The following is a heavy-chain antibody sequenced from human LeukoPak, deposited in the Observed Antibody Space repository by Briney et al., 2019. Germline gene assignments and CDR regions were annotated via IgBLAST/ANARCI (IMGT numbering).Heavy chain of an antibody. CDR2: IYHSGST. CDR1: GGSISSSNW. D-gene: IGHD2-15*01. J-gene: IGHJ4*02. CDR3: ARGFGGGSCHPIDY. Sequence: SETLSLTCAVSGGSISSSNWWSWVRQPPGKGLGWIGEIYHSGSTNYNPSLKSRVTISVDKSKNQFSLKLSSVTAADTAVYYCARGFGGGSCHPIDYWGQGTLVTVSS. V-gene: IGHV4-4*02.